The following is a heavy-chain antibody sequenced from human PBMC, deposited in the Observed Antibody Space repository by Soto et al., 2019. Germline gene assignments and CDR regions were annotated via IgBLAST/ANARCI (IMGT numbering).Heavy chain of an antibody. CDR3: ARGLRVTIFGVVIIGYYGMDV. D-gene: IGHD3-3*01. CDR2: INHSGST. Sequence: SETRSLTCAVYGGSFSGYYWSWIRQPPGKGLEWIGEINHSGSTNYNPSLKSRVTISVDTSKNQFSLKLSSVTAADTAVYYCARGLRVTIFGVVIIGYYGMDVWGQGTTVT. CDR1: GGSFSGYY. V-gene: IGHV4-34*01. J-gene: IGHJ6*02.